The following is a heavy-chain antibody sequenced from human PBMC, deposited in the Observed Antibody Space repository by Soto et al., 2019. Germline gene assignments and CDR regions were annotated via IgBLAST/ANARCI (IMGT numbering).Heavy chain of an antibody. CDR3: ARSARGPLVWDDFDY. D-gene: IGHD3-16*01. Sequence: ASVQVSCKASGGTFSSYAISWVRQAPGQGLEWMGGIIPIFGTANYAQKFQGRVTITADESTSTAYMELSSLRSEDTAVYYCARSARGPLVWDDFDYWGPGTLVTVSS. V-gene: IGHV1-69*13. CDR1: GGTFSSYA. CDR2: IIPIFGTA. J-gene: IGHJ4*02.